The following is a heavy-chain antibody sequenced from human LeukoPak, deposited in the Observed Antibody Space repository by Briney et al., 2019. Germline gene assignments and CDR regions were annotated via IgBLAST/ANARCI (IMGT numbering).Heavy chain of an antibody. CDR2: ISGSGGST. CDR3: AKDGYSYGYQFDY. D-gene: IGHD5-18*01. V-gene: IGHV3-23*01. Sequence: GGSLRLSCAGSGFTFSSYAMSWVRQAPGKGLEWVSAISGSGGSTYYADSVKGRFTISRDNSKNTLYLQMSSLRAEDTALYYCAKDGYSYGYQFDYWGQGTLVTVSS. CDR1: GFTFSSYA. J-gene: IGHJ4*02.